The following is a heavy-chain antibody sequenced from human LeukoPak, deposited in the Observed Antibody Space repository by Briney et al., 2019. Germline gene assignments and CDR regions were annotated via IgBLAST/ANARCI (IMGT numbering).Heavy chain of an antibody. CDR3: AREVAVSDTSPHYFDH. V-gene: IGHV4-61*02. J-gene: IGHJ4*02. Sequence: SQTLSLTCTVSGDFISSGHYYWNWIRQPAGKGLKWIGRIYISGSTNYNPSLKSRVTMSVDTSKNQFSLKVTSVTAADTAVYYCAREVAVSDTSPHYFDHWGQGTLVTVSS. CDR1: GDFISSGHYY. D-gene: IGHD6-19*01. CDR2: IYISGST.